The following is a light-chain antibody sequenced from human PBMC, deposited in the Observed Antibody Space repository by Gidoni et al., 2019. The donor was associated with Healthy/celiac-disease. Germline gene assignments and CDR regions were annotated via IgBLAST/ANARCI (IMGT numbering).Light chain of an antibody. CDR1: SRYVGGYNY. CDR3: SSYTSSSTLEV. Sequence: QSALTQPAYVSGSPGQSITIDCTGTSRYVGGYNYVSWYQQHPGKAPKLMIYDVSNRPSGVSNRFSGSKSGNTASLTISGLQAEDEADYYCSSYTSSSTLEVFGGGTKLTVL. CDR2: DVS. J-gene: IGLJ3*02. V-gene: IGLV2-14*01.